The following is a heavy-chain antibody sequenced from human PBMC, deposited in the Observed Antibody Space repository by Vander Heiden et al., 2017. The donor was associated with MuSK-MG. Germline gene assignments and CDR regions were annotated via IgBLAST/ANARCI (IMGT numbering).Heavy chain of an antibody. CDR1: GLAFRHYG. J-gene: IGHJ3*02. V-gene: IGHV3-23*01. CDR3: AKGRRSSRYLGFDI. CDR2: ISDSGVGT. Sequence: EVQLLESGGGLVQPGGSLRLSCAAPGLAFRHYGMSWVRQAPAKGLEWVSGISDSGVGTYYADSVKGRFTISRDDSKNTVYLQMNSLRAEDTALYYCAKGRRSSRYLGFDIWGQGTMVTVSA. D-gene: IGHD1-1*01.